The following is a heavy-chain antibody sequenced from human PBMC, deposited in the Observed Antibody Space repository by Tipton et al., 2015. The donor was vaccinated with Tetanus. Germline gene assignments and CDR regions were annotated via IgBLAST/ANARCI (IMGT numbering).Heavy chain of an antibody. CDR3: ARDFRERSGTYYSYYYTMDV. J-gene: IGHJ6*02. Sequence: TLSLTCTVSGGSLNTFYWNWIRQPAGKGPEWIGRVYSSGSTNYNPSLKSRVTMSIDASKNQFSLELTSVTAADPAVYYCARDFRERSGTYYSYYYTMDVWGQGTTVTVSS. CDR1: GGSLNTFY. V-gene: IGHV4-4*07. CDR2: VYSSGST. D-gene: IGHD1-26*01.